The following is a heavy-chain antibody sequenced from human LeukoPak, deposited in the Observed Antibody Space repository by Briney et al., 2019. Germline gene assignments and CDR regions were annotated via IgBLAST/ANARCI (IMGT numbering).Heavy chain of an antibody. CDR2: IRNKANSYTT. D-gene: IGHD3-16*01. Sequence: GGSLRLSCAASGFTFSDHYMDWVRQAPGKGLEWVGRIRNKANSYTTECAASVKGRFTISRDDSKNSLYLQMNSLKTEDTAVYYCARDPALMVWGQGTTVTVSS. CDR3: ARDPALMV. V-gene: IGHV3-72*01. CDR1: GFTFSDHY. J-gene: IGHJ6*02.